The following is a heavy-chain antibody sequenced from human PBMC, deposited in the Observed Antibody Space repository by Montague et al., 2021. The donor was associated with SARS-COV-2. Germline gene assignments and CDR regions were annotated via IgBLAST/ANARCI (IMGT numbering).Heavy chain of an antibody. J-gene: IGHJ4*02. V-gene: IGHV4-4*02. CDR2: IFRSGDS. CDR3: VRGGTMTVVVLDY. D-gene: IGHD3-22*01. Sequence: SETLSLTCTVSGDSISNSNWWTWVRQSPGRGLEWIGEIFRSGDSXYNPSLKSRVTMSVDMSRNQFSLSLSNVTAADTAIYYCVRGGTMTVVVLDYWGQGTLVTVSS. CDR1: GDSISNSNW.